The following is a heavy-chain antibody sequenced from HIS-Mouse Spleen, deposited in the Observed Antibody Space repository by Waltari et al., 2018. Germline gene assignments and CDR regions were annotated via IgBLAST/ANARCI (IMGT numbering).Heavy chain of an antibody. J-gene: IGHJ4*02. V-gene: IGHV4-31*01. CDR3: ARGRVRGVIIDY. Sequence: TISVDTSKNQFSLKLSSVTAADTAVYYCARGRVRGVIIDYWGQGTLVTVSS. D-gene: IGHD3-10*01.